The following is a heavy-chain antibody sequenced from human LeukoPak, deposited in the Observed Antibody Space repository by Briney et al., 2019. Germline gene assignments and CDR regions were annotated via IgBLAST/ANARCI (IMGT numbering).Heavy chain of an antibody. CDR2: IYYSGST. Sequence: PSETLSLTCTVSGGSISSSSYYWGWIRQPPGKGLEWIGSIYYSGSTYYNPSLKSRVTISVDTSKNQFSLKLSSVTAADTAVYYCARDRWGSLPDYWGQGTLVSVSS. D-gene: IGHD3-16*01. CDR1: GGSISSSSYY. J-gene: IGHJ4*02. V-gene: IGHV4-39*07. CDR3: ARDRWGSLPDY.